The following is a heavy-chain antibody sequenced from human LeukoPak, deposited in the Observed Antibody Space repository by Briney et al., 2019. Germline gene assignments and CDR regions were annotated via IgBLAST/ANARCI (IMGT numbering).Heavy chain of an antibody. CDR1: GFTFSSYW. CDR2: INWSGGST. D-gene: IGHD2-15*01. J-gene: IGHJ4*02. Sequence: GGSLRLSCAASGFTFSSYWMSWVRQAPGKGLEWVSGINWSGGSTGYADSVKGRFTISRDNSKNTLYLQMNSLRAEDTAVYYCAKRLYGSGFSPFDYWGQGTLVTVSS. V-gene: IGHV3-20*04. CDR3: AKRLYGSGFSPFDY.